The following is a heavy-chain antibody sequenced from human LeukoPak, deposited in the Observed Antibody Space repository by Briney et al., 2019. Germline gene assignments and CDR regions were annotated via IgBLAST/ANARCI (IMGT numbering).Heavy chain of an antibody. CDR1: GFIFSSYG. D-gene: IGHD1-26*01. CDR3: AKGSSGSYYPPLDS. Sequence: GGSLRLSCAASGFIFSSYGIHWVRQAPGKGLEWVAVISYDGGNKYYADAVKGRFTISRDNSKNTVYLQMNSLRAEDTAVYYCAKGSSGSYYPPLDSWGQGTLVTVPS. CDR2: ISYDGGNK. J-gene: IGHJ4*02. V-gene: IGHV3-30*18.